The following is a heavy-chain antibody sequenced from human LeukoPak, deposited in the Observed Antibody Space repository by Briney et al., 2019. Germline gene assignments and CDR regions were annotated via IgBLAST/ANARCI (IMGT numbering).Heavy chain of an antibody. Sequence: GESLRLSCAASGFTFSSYGMHWVRQAPGKGLEWVAFIRYDGSNKYYADSVKGRFTISRDNSKNTLYLQMNSLRAEDTAVYYCAKATIAAAGDIDYWGQGTLVTVSS. CDR3: AKATIAAAGDIDY. D-gene: IGHD6-13*01. CDR2: IRYDGSNK. CDR1: GFTFSSYG. J-gene: IGHJ4*02. V-gene: IGHV3-30*02.